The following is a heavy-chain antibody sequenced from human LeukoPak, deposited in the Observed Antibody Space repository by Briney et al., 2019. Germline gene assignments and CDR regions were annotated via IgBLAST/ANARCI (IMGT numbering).Heavy chain of an antibody. V-gene: IGHV3-21*01. D-gene: IGHD5-12*01. J-gene: IGHJ4*02. CDR2: ISSSISYI. Sequence: GRSLRLSCAASGFTFSSDSMNCVRQAPGKGREGLSSISSSISYIYCAETVEGRFTYSRDNAKNPLYLQMNSLRAEDTAVYYCAKDLNIVATIWGSDYWGQGTLVTVSS. CDR3: AKDLNIVATIWGSDY. CDR1: GFTFSSDS.